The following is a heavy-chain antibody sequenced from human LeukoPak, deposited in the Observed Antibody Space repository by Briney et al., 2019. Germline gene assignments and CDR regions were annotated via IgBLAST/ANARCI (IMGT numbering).Heavy chain of an antibody. CDR1: GFIVGSNY. CDR2: IYSGGST. CDR3: APIAIRSGY. Sequence: GGSLRLSCAASGFIVGSNYTSWVRQAPGKGLEWVSVIYSGGSTYYADSVKGRFTISRDNSKNTLYLQMNSLRAEDTAVYYCAPIAIRSGYWGQGTLVTVSS. J-gene: IGHJ4*02. D-gene: IGHD3-9*01. V-gene: IGHV3-66*01.